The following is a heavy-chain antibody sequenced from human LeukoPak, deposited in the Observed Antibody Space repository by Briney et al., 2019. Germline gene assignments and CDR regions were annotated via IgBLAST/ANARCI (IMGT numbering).Heavy chain of an antibody. D-gene: IGHD4-4*01. V-gene: IGHV4-59*01. CDR2: IYYIGSP. CDR3: ARGGMTTVNNFDY. Sequence: ASETLSLTCTVSGGPISSYYWSWIRQPPGKGLEWIGYIYYIGSPNYNPSLKSRVTMSVDTSKNQLFLQLKSVTAADTAVYYCARGGMTTVNNFDYWGQGTLVTVSS. CDR1: GGPISSYY. J-gene: IGHJ4*02.